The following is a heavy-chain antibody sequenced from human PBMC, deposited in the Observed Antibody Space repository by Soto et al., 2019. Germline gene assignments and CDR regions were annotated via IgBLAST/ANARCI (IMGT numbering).Heavy chain of an antibody. D-gene: IGHD6-19*01. CDR1: GFTFSSYA. J-gene: IGHJ4*02. CDR2: ISSSGGTT. V-gene: IGHV3-23*01. Sequence: EVQLLESGGDLVQPGGSLRLSCAASGFTFSSYAMTWVRQAPGEGLEWVSGISSSGGTTNYADSVKGRFTISRDNSKNTLYLQMDSLSAEDTAMYYCAKALYPGVAVAGTYWGQGTLVTVSA. CDR3: AKALYPGVAVAGTY.